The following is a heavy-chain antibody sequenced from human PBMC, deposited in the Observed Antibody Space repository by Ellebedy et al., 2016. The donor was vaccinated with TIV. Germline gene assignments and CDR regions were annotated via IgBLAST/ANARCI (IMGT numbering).Heavy chain of an antibody. D-gene: IGHD1-26*01. V-gene: IGHV1-18*04. CDR3: AREVGPTSAFDI. CDR1: GYTFTSYG. J-gene: IGHJ3*02. CDR2: ISAYSGNT. Sequence: AASVKVSCKASGYTFTSYGISWVRQAPGQGLEWMGWISAYSGNTHYAQKFQGRVTMTTDTSTNTAYMELKSLRSDDTAVYYCAREVGPTSAFDIWGQGTMVTVSS.